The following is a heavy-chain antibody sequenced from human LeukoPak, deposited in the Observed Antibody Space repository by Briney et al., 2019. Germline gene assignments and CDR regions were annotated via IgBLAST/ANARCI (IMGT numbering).Heavy chain of an antibody. CDR1: GGSINGGGYY. CDR2: IYHSGSA. J-gene: IGHJ5*02. V-gene: IGHV4-31*03. Sequence: SETLSLTCTVSGGSINGGGYYWSWISQHPGKGLEWLGYIYHSGSAYYNPSLKSRVSISVDTSKNQFSLKLTSVTAADTALYYCARDSAIFGFDPWGQGTLVTVSS. D-gene: IGHD3-3*01. CDR3: ARDSAIFGFDP.